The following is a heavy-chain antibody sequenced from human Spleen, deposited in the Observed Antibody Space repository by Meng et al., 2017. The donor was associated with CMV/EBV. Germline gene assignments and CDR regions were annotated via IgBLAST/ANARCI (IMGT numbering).Heavy chain of an antibody. CDR1: EFSFTNYW. V-gene: IGHV5-51*01. Sequence: GESLKISCKGSEFSFTNYWIGWVRQMPGKGLEWMGIIYPSNSDTRHSPSFQGQVTISVDKSLSTAYLQWRSLKASDTAMYYCARQWQQLPRAFDYWGQGTLVTVSS. CDR2: IYPSNSDT. D-gene: IGHD6-13*01. CDR3: ARQWQQLPRAFDY. J-gene: IGHJ4*02.